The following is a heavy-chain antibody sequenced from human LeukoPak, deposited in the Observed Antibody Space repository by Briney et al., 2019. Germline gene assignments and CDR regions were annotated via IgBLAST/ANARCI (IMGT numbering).Heavy chain of an antibody. D-gene: IGHD3-10*01. CDR3: ARGGYYGSGSYYLFDY. CDR2: IYYSGST. CDR1: GGSISSYY. Sequence: SETLSLTCTVSGGSISSYYWSRIRQPPGKGLEWIGYIYYSGSTNYNPSLKSRVTISVDTSKNQFSLKLSSVTAADTAVYYCARGGYYGSGSYYLFDYWGQGTLVTVSS. J-gene: IGHJ4*02. V-gene: IGHV4-59*01.